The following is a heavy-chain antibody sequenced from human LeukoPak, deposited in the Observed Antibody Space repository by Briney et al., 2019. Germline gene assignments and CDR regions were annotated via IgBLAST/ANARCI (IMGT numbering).Heavy chain of an antibody. CDR1: GGSISSSDYY. D-gene: IGHD3-22*01. CDR2: IYYSGRA. CDR3: ARVTYYYDSSGPRYYYYMDV. V-gene: IGHV4-39*01. J-gene: IGHJ6*03. Sequence: SETLSLTCTVSGGSISSSDYYWGWIRQPPGKGLEWIGSIYYSGRAYYSPSLKSRVTLSVDTSQNQFSLKLSSVTAADTAVYYCARVTYYYDSSGPRYYYYMDVWGKGTTVTISS.